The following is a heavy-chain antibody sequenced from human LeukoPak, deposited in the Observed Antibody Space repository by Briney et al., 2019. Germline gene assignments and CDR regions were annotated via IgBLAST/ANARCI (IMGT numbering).Heavy chain of an antibody. CDR1: GFTFSSYG. J-gene: IGHJ6*02. CDR2: IRYDGSNK. V-gene: IGHV3-30*02. D-gene: IGHD1-1*01. CDR3: AKHNEQYYYYGMDV. Sequence: PGGSLRLSCAASGFTFSSYGMHWVRQAPGKGLEWVAFIRYDGSNKYYADSVKGRFTISRDNSKNTLYLQMNSLRAEDTAVYYCAKHNEQYYYYGMDVWGQGTTVTVSS.